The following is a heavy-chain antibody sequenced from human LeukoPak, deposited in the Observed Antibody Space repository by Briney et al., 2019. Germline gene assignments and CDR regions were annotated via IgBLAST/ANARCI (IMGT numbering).Heavy chain of an antibody. CDR2: IWYDGSNK. CDR3: ARDPHLPGAMVRGYFDY. J-gene: IGHJ4*02. V-gene: IGHV3-33*01. CDR1: GFTFSSYG. D-gene: IGHD5-18*01. Sequence: GGSLRLSCAASGFTFSSYGMHWVRQAPGKGLEWMAVIWYDGSNKYYADSVKGRFTISRDNSKNTLYLQMNSLRAEDTAVYYCARDPHLPGAMVRGYFDYWGQGTLVTVSS.